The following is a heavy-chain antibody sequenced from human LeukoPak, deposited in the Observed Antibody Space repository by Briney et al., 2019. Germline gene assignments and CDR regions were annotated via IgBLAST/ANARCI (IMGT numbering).Heavy chain of an antibody. Sequence: PGGSLRLSCAASGFTFSSYAMSWLRQAPGNGLEWVSAISGSGGSTYYADSVKGRFTISRDNPKNTLYLQMNSLRAEDTAVYYCAKVVSYSYSYFDYWGQATLVTVSS. J-gene: IGHJ4*02. CDR2: ISGSGGST. D-gene: IGHD5-18*01. V-gene: IGHV3-23*01. CDR1: GFTFSSYA. CDR3: AKVVSYSYSYFDY.